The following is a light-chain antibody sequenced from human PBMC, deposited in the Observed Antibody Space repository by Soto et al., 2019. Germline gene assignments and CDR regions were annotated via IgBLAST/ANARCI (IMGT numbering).Light chain of an antibody. CDR2: CAS. CDR1: QSVSSSY. CDR3: QQYGSSPRT. J-gene: IGKJ4*01. V-gene: IGKV3-20*01. Sequence: EIVLTQSPGPLSLSPGERATLSCRASQSVSSSYLAWYQQKPGQSPRLLIYCASSRATGIPDRFSGSGSGTDFTLTISRLEPEDFAGYYCQQYGSSPRTFGGGTKVEIK.